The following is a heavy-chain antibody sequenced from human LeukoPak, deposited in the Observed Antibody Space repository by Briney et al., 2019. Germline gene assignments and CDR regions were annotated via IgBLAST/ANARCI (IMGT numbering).Heavy chain of an antibody. Sequence: GGSLRLSCAASGFTFSSYSMNWVRQAPGKGLEWVSSISSSSSYIYYADSVKGRFTISRDNAKNSLYLQMDSLRAEDTAVYYCARDRGDIAEDRWGQGTLVTVSS. CDR2: ISSSSSYI. CDR1: GFTFSSYS. CDR3: ARDRGDIAEDR. J-gene: IGHJ5*02. V-gene: IGHV3-21*01. D-gene: IGHD3-10*01.